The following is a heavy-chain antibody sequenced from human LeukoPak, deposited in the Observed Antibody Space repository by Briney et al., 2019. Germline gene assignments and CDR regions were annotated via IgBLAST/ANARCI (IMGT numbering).Heavy chain of an antibody. CDR2: FDPEDGET. J-gene: IGHJ5*02. CDR3: ATKSQDYYGSGVLTTASLNWFDP. CDR1: GYTLTELS. Sequence: ASVKVSCKVSGYTLTELSMHRVRQAPGKGLEWMGGFDPEDGETIYAQKFQGRVTMTEDTSTDTAYMELSSLRSEDTAVYYCATKSQDYYGSGVLTTASLNWFDPWGQGTLVTVSS. V-gene: IGHV1-24*01. D-gene: IGHD3-10*01.